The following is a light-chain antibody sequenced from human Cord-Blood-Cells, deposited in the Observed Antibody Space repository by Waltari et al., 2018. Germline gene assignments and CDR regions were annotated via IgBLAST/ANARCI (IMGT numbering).Light chain of an antibody. V-gene: IGLV3-10*01. CDR2: EDS. CDR1: ALPNKY. J-gene: IGLJ1*01. CDR3: YSTDSSGNHV. Sequence: SYELTQPHSSSVSPGQTARITCSGDALPNKYAYWYQQTSGQAPVLVIYEDSKRPSGIPERFSGSSSGTMATLTISGAQVEDEADYYCYSTDSSGNHVFGTGTKVTVL.